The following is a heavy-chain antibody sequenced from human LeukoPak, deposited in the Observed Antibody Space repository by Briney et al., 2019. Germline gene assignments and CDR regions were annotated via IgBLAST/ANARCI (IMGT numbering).Heavy chain of an antibody. D-gene: IGHD1-1*01. J-gene: IGHJ4*02. Sequence: PGGSLRLSCAASGFTFSSYWMSWVRQAPGKGLEWVANIKQDGSEKYYVDSVKGRFTISRDNAKNSLYLQMSSLRAEDTAVYYCAREFPSTTASYYFDYWGQGTLVTVSS. CDR3: AREFPSTTASYYFDY. CDR1: GFTFSSYW. V-gene: IGHV3-7*01. CDR2: IKQDGSEK.